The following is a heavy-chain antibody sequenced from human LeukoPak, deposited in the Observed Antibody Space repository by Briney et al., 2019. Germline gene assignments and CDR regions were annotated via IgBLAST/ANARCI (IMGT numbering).Heavy chain of an antibody. CDR3: ARDSEDIVVVSALGHAFDI. V-gene: IGHV3-30-3*01. J-gene: IGHJ3*02. Sequence: GGSLRLSCAASGFTFSSYWMSWVRQAPGKGLEWVAVISYDGSNKYYADSVKGRFTISRDNSKNTLYLQMNSLRAEDTAVYYCARDSEDIVVVSALGHAFDIWGQGTMVTVSS. CDR1: GFTFSSYW. CDR2: ISYDGSNK. D-gene: IGHD2-21*01.